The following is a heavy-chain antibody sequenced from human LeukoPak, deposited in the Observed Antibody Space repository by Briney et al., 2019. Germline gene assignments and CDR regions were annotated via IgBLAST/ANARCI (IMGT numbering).Heavy chain of an antibody. CDR1: GYALCSYG. D-gene: IGHD1-7*01. Sequence: ASVKVSCKASGYALCSYGIGWVRQAPGQGLEWMGWVGPYNRKTNYSQKFQGRVTMTTDTSTNTAYLELRTLRSDDTAVYYCARGAPRGVWNFYFGYWGQGTLVTVSS. CDR3: ARGAPRGVWNFYFGY. J-gene: IGHJ4*02. CDR2: VGPYNRKT. V-gene: IGHV1-18*01.